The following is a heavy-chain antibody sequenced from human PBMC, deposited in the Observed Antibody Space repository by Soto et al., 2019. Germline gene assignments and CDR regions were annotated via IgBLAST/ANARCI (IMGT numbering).Heavy chain of an antibody. V-gene: IGHV3-21*01. CDR2: ISSSSSYI. Sequence: EVQLVESGGGLVKPGGSLRLSCAASGFTFSSYSMNWVRQAPGKGLEWVSSISSSSSYIYYADSVKGRFTISRDNAKNSLYLQMNSLRAEDTAVYYCAKSGRAGAFDIWGQGTMVTVSS. D-gene: IGHD6-19*01. CDR3: AKSGRAGAFDI. CDR1: GFTFSSYS. J-gene: IGHJ3*02.